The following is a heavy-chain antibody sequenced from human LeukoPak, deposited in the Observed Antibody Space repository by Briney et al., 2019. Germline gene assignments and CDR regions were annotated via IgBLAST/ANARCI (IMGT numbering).Heavy chain of an antibody. J-gene: IGHJ6*03. Sequence: PSQTLSLTCTVSGGSISSGSYYWRWIRQPAGKGLEWIGRIYTSGSTNYNPSLKSRVTISVDTSKNQFSLKLSSVTAADTAVYYCARAALYYYYYMDVWGKGTTVTISS. CDR1: GGSISSGSYY. CDR2: IYTSGST. V-gene: IGHV4-61*02. CDR3: ARAALYYYYYMDV.